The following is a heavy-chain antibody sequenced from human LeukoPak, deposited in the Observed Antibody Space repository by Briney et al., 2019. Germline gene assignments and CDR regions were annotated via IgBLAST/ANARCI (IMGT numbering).Heavy chain of an antibody. CDR2: ISYDGSNK. V-gene: IGHV3-30-3*01. CDR1: GFTFSSYA. Sequence: GGSLRLSCAASGFTFSSYAMHWVRQAPGKGLEWVAVISYDGSNKYYADSVKGRFTISRDNSKNTLYLQMNSLRAEDTAVYYCARDLEGDYPSDAFDIWGQGTMVTVSS. CDR3: ARDLEGDYPSDAFDI. J-gene: IGHJ3*02. D-gene: IGHD4-17*01.